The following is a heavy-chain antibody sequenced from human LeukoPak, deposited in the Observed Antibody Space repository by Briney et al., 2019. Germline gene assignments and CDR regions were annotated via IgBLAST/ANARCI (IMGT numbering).Heavy chain of an antibody. Sequence: GGSLRLSCAASGFTFSSYSMNWVRQAPGKGLEWVSYIGSSSGIIYYADSVKGRFTISRDNAKNSLYLQMNSLRAEDTAVYYCTSLSNTDKDDYWGQGTLVTVSS. V-gene: IGHV3-48*01. J-gene: IGHJ4*02. CDR3: TSLSNTDKDDY. CDR1: GFTFSSYS. CDR2: IGSSSGII. D-gene: IGHD1/OR15-1a*01.